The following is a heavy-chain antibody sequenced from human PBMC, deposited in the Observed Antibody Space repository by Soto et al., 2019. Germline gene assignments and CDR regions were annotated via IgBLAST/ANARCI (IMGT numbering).Heavy chain of an antibody. D-gene: IGHD5-12*01. V-gene: IGHV2-26*01. Sequence: GSGPTLVNSTETLTLTCTVSGFSLSNARMGVSWIRQPPGKALEWLAHIFSNDEKSYSTSLKSRLTISKDTSKSQVVLTMTNMDPVDTATYYCARGDGGYSGYDGDYYYYYGMDVWGQGTTVTVSS. CDR3: ARGDGGYSGYDGDYYYYYGMDV. J-gene: IGHJ6*02. CDR1: GFSLSNARMG. CDR2: IFSNDEK.